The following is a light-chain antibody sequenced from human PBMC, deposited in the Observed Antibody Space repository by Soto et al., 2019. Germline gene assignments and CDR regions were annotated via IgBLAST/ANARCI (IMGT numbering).Light chain of an antibody. CDR3: QQYNNWPYT. CDR2: GAS. CDR1: QSVRSN. J-gene: IGKJ2*01. Sequence: EIVLTQSPATLSVSPGERATLSCRASQSVRSNLAWYQQKPGKAPRLLIYGASTRATVVPARFSGSGSGTEFTLTISSLQSEDFAVYYCQQYNNWPYTFGQGPKLEIK. V-gene: IGKV3-15*01.